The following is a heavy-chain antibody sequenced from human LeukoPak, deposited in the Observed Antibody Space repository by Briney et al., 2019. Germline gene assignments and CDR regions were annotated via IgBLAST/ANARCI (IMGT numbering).Heavy chain of an antibody. V-gene: IGHV3-30-3*01. CDR3: AYTPGQQVDY. J-gene: IGHJ4*02. CDR1: GFTFSSYA. CDR2: ISYDGSNK. Sequence: QPGGSLRLSCAASGFTFSSYAMHWVRQAPGKGLKWVAVISYDGSNKYYADSVKGRFTISRDNSKNTLYLQMNSLRAEDTAVYYCAYTPGQQVDYWGQGTLVTVSS. D-gene: IGHD6-13*01.